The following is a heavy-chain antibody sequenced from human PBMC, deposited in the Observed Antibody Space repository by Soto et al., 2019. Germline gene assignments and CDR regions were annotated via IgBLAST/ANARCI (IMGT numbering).Heavy chain of an antibody. Sequence: GGSLRLSCTASGFTFGDYAMSWFRQAPGKGLEWVSAISGSGGSTYYADSVKGRFTISRDNSKNTLYLQMNSLRAEDTAVYYCATIVVVKKFDYWGQGTLVTVSS. J-gene: IGHJ4*02. CDR1: GFTFGDYA. CDR2: ISGSGGST. V-gene: IGHV3-23*01. D-gene: IGHD3-22*01. CDR3: ATIVVVKKFDY.